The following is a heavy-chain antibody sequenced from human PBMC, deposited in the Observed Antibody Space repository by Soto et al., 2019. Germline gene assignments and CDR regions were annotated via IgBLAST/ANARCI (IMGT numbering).Heavy chain of an antibody. D-gene: IGHD3-9*01. V-gene: IGHV1-58*01. CDR1: GGTFSSSA. CDR2: IVVGSGNT. J-gene: IGHJ5*02. Sequence: RASVKVSCKASGGTFSSSAVQWVRQARGQRLEWIGKIVVGSGNTNYAQKFQERVTITRDMSTSTAYMELSSLRSEDTAFYYCAAFDPGPMGFDPWGQGTLVTVSS. CDR3: AAFDPGPMGFDP.